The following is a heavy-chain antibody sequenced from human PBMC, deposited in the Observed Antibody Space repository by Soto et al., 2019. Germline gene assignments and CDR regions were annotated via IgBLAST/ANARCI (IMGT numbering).Heavy chain of an antibody. CDR2: ISYDGSNK. V-gene: IGHV3-30*18. D-gene: IGHD6-6*01. J-gene: IGHJ6*02. CDR3: AKGYSSSYYYYYGMDV. Sequence: QVQLVESGGGVVQPGRSLRLSCAASGFTFSSYGMHWVRQAPGKGLEWVAVISYDGSNKYYADSVKGRFTISRDNSKNTLYLQMNSLRAEDTAMYYCAKGYSSSYYYYYGMDVWGQGTTVTVSS. CDR1: GFTFSSYG.